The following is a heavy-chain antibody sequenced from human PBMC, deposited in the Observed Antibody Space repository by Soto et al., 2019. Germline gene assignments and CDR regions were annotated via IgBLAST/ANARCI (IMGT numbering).Heavy chain of an antibody. Sequence: GGSLRLSCAASGFTFISYWMSWVRRAPGKGLEWVANIKQDGSEKYYVDSVKGRFTISRDNAKNSLYLQMNSPRAEDTAVYYCARGVDTDMPNYYYYGMDVWGQGTTVTVSS. J-gene: IGHJ6*02. D-gene: IGHD5-18*01. CDR1: GFTFISYW. CDR3: ARGVDTDMPNYYYYGMDV. CDR2: IKQDGSEK. V-gene: IGHV3-7*05.